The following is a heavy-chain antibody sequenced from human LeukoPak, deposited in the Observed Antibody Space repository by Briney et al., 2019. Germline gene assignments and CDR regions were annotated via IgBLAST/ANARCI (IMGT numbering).Heavy chain of an antibody. CDR1: GGTFSSYA. V-gene: IGHV1-69*05. J-gene: IGHJ4*02. CDR3: ASVDTAMDLDY. D-gene: IGHD5-18*01. Sequence: ASVKVSCKASGGTFSSYAISWVRQAPGQGLEWMGGIIPIFGTANYAQKFQGRVTITTDESTSTAYMELSSLRSEDTAVYYCASVDTAMDLDYWGQGTLVTVSS. CDR2: IIPIFGTA.